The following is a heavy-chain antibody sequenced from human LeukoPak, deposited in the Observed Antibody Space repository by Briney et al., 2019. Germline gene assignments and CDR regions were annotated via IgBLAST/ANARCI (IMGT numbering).Heavy chain of an antibody. D-gene: IGHD2-2*01. Sequence: GGSLTLPCAASGFTFRIYVMHGVREAPGKGLEWVAVIWYDGSKIYYADSVKGRFIICRDNSKHTLYLQMNSLRAEDTAVYYCATEVVPAAISDYWGQGTLVSVSS. CDR3: ATEVVPAAISDY. J-gene: IGHJ4*02. CDR2: IWYDGSKI. CDR1: GFTFRIYV. V-gene: IGHV3-33*01.